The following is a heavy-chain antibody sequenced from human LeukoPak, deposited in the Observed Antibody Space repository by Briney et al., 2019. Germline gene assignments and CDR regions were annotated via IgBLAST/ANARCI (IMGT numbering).Heavy chain of an antibody. Sequence: GGSLRLSCAASGFTFSSYGMHWVRQAPGKGLEWVAVISYDGSNKYYADSVKGRFTISRDNAKNSLYLQMNSLRAEDTAVYYCARDLTAMAPGFDYWGQGTLVTVSS. CDR2: ISYDGSNK. CDR1: GFTFSSYG. CDR3: ARDLTAMAPGFDY. J-gene: IGHJ4*02. V-gene: IGHV3-30*03. D-gene: IGHD5-18*01.